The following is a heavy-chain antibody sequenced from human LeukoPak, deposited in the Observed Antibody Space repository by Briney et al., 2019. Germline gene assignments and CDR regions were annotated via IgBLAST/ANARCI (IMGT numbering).Heavy chain of an antibody. Sequence: GGSLRLSCAASGFTFSSYWMSWVRQAPGKGLEWVANIKQDGSEKYYVDSVKGRFTISRDNAKNTLYMYMHSLRAEDTAVYYCAREYYDSSGSPYFDYWGQGTLVTVSS. V-gene: IGHV3-7*01. CDR1: GFTFSSYW. J-gene: IGHJ4*02. CDR3: AREYYDSSGSPYFDY. D-gene: IGHD3-22*01. CDR2: IKQDGSEK.